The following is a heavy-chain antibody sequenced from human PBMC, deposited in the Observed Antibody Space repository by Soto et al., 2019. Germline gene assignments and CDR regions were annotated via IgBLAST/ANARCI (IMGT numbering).Heavy chain of an antibody. Sequence: ASVKVSCKASGYTFTSYPTHWVRQAPGQRLEWMGWIDAGNGNTKYSQKFRRRDTFTTDTCASTAYMDLSSLRFGITAGDYCAMAGYTYGSPYYGMDVWGQGTTVTV. D-gene: IGHD5-18*01. CDR1: GYTFTSYP. CDR3: AMAGYTYGSPYYGMDV. V-gene: IGHV1-3*01. J-gene: IGHJ6*02. CDR2: IDAGNGNT.